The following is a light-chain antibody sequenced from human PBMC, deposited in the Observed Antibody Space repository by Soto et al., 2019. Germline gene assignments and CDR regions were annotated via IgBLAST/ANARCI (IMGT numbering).Light chain of an antibody. CDR3: LHDYNSPRT. J-gene: IGKJ1*01. Sequence: AIQMTQSPSSVSASVGDRVTITCRASQGIRNDLGWYQQKSGKAPKLLIYASSSLQSEVPSWFSGSGSGPDFTLNIGSQKSASFATYFRLHDYNSPRTFGQVTKV. CDR1: QGIRND. V-gene: IGKV1-6*01. CDR2: ASS.